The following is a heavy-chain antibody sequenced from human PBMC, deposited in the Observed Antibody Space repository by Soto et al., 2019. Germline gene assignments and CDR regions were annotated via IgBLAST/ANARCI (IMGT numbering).Heavy chain of an antibody. V-gene: IGHV4-31*03. D-gene: IGHD3-22*01. CDR1: GGSISSGGYY. CDR2: IYYSGST. Sequence: PSETLSLTCTVSGGSISSGGYYWSWIRQHPGKGLEWIGYIYYSGSTYYNPSLKSRVTISVDTSKNQFSLKLSSVTAADTAVYFCARDREYYYDSSGLPRRYYYGMDVWGQGTTVTVSS. CDR3: ARDREYYYDSSGLPRRYYYGMDV. J-gene: IGHJ6*02.